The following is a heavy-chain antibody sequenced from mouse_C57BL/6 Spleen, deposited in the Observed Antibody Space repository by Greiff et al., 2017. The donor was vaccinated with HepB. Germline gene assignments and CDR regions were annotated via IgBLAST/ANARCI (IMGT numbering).Heavy chain of an antibody. CDR2: ISSGSSTI. J-gene: IGHJ3*01. D-gene: IGHD2-4*01. CDR3: ARPGYEYGGGQFAY. Sequence: EVMLVESGGGLVKPGGSLKLSCAASGFTFSDYGMHWVRQAPEKGLEWVAYISSGSSTIYYADTVKGRFTISRDNAKNTLFLQMTSLRSEDTAMYYCARPGYEYGGGQFAYWGQGTLVTVSA. V-gene: IGHV5-17*01. CDR1: GFTFSDYG.